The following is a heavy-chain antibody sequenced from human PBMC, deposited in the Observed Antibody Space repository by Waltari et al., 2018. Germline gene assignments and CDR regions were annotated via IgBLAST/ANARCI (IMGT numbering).Heavy chain of an antibody. CDR2: IKQDGSEK. D-gene: IGHD6-13*01. CDR3: ASSWYWYFDL. CDR1: GFTFSSYW. Sequence: EVQLVESGGGLVQRGGSLRLSGAASGFTFSSYWISWVRQAPGKGLEWVANIKQDGSEKYYVDSVKGRFTISRDNAKNSLYLQMNSLRAEDTAVYYCASSWYWYFDLWGRGTLVTVSS. J-gene: IGHJ2*01. V-gene: IGHV3-7*01.